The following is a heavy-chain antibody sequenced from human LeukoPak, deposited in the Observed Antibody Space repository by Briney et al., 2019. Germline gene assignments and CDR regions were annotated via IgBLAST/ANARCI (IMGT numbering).Heavy chain of an antibody. J-gene: IGHJ6*03. V-gene: IGHV4-59*08. Sequence: PSETLSLTCTVSGGSISSYYWSWIRQPPGKGLEWIGYIYYSGSTNYNPSLKSRVTISVDTSKNQFSLKLSSVTAADTAVYYCARQMDTAMVTGHYYYYMDVWGKGTMVTVSS. CDR1: GGSISSYY. D-gene: IGHD5-18*01. CDR2: IYYSGST. CDR3: ARQMDTAMVTGHYYYYMDV.